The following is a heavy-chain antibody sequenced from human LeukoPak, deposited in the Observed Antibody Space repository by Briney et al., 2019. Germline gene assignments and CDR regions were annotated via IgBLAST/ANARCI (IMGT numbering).Heavy chain of an antibody. CDR3: TAWTDLYDY. D-gene: IGHD3/OR15-3a*01. V-gene: IGHV3-15*01. CDR1: GFSFSNAW. Sequence: GGSLRLSCAASGFSFSNAWMSWVRQTPGKGLEWVGRIRSKTDGGTPDYAAPVKGRFIISRDDSRDTLYLQMNSLRIEDTAVYYCTAWTDLYDYWGQGTLVAVSS. CDR2: IRSKTDGGTP. J-gene: IGHJ4*02.